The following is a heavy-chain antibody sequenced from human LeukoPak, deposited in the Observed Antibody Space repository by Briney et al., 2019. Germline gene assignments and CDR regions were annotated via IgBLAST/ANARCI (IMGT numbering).Heavy chain of an antibody. J-gene: IGHJ6*03. Sequence: GGSLRLSCTTSGFTFASLGMHWVRQAPGKGLEWVAFVEHDGTTKYYADSVKGRFSISRDNSKNTLYLQMNSLRAEDTAVYYCAKQGFLEWLQGVYYYYYMDVWGKGTTVTVSS. CDR2: VEHDGTTK. CDR1: GFTFASLG. CDR3: AKQGFLEWLQGVYYYYYMDV. D-gene: IGHD3-3*01. V-gene: IGHV3-30*02.